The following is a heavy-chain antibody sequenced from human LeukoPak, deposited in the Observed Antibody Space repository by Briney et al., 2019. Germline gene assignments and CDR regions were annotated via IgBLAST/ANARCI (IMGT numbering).Heavy chain of an antibody. D-gene: IGHD3-22*01. CDR2: ISFDGSDK. V-gene: IGHV3-30*18. J-gene: IGHJ3*01. Sequence: GRSLTLSCAASGFTFRSFGMHWVRQAPDKGLEWVALISFDGSDKYYADSVKGRFTLSRDNSKNTLYLQMNSLRPDDTAVYYCAKDISYYENAFDFWGQGTMVTVSS. CDR3: AKDISYYENAFDF. CDR1: GFTFRSFG.